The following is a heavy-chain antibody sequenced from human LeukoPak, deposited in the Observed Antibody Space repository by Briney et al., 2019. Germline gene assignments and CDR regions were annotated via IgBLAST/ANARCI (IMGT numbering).Heavy chain of an antibody. J-gene: IGHJ4*02. CDR3: ARDPARNYFDY. V-gene: IGHV1-2*02. CDR2: INPNSGGT. Sequence: GASVKVSCKASGYTFTGYYMHWVRQAPGQGLEWMGWINPNSGGTNYAQKFQGRVTMTRDTSISTAYMELSRLRSEDTAVYYCARDPARNYFDYGSQGTLVTVSS. CDR1: GYTFTGYY.